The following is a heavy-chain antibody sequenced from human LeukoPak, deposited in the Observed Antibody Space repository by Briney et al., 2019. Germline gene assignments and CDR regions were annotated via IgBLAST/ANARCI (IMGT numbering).Heavy chain of an antibody. CDR1: GYTFTGYY. D-gene: IGHD6-13*01. CDR3: ARSPREYSSSWYLSFDY. Sequence: GASVKVSFKASGYTFTGYYMHWVRQAPGQGFEWMGWINPNSGGTNYAQKFPGRVTMTRDTSISTAYMELSRLRSDDTAVYYCARSPREYSSSWYLSFDYWGQGTLVTVSS. CDR2: INPNSGGT. J-gene: IGHJ4*02. V-gene: IGHV1-2*02.